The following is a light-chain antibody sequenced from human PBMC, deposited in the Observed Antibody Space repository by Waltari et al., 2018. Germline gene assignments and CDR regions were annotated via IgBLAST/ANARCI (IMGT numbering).Light chain of an antibody. V-gene: IGLV1-47*01. CDR2: ENE. CDR1: NSNIGSHD. Sequence: QSVLSQPPSVSGTPGQRVTISCSGSNSNIGSHDVYWFQQLPGTAPKRLIYENEERPSGSPGRFSGSKSGTSASLTITGLRSEDEADYFCAAWDGSLTILFGGGTKVTVL. CDR3: AAWDGSLTIL. J-gene: IGLJ2*01.